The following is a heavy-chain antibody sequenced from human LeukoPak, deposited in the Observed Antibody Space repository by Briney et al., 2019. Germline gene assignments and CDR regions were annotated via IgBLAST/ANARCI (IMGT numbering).Heavy chain of an antibody. CDR2: IYPGDSDT. D-gene: IGHD6-19*01. CDR3: ARLSSSGWYIPYPAVPRGDY. CDR1: RYSFTSYW. V-gene: IGHV5-51*01. J-gene: IGHJ4*02. Sequence: EYLKISCKGSRYSFTSYWIGWVRQMPGKGLEWMGIIYPGDSDTRYSPSFQGQVTISTDKSISTAYLQWSSLKASDTAMYYCARLSSSGWYIPYPAVPRGDYWGEGTLVTVSS.